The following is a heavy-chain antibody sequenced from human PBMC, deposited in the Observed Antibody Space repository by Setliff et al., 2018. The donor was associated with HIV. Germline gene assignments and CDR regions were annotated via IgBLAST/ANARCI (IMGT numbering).Heavy chain of an antibody. CDR2: IYYSGST. CDR1: GGSFSGNY. V-gene: IGHV4-34*01. D-gene: IGHD3-10*01. Sequence: SETLSLTCAVYGGSFSGNYWGWIRQPPGKGLESIGTIYYSGSTYYKSSLKSRLTISVDTSKNQFSLKMSSVTAADTAVYYCARARGPEGYFDSWGQGTLVTVSS. J-gene: IGHJ4*02. CDR3: ARARGPEGYFDS.